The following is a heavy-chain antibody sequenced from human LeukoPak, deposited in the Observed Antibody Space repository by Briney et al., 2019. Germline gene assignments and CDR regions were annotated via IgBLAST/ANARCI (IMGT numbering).Heavy chain of an antibody. D-gene: IGHD3-22*01. Sequence: PSETLSLTCTVSGGSISSYYWSWLRQPPGKGLEWIGYIYYSGSTNYNPSLMSRVTISVDTSKNQLSLKLSSVTAADTAVYYCARQSDYYDSSGYYYARPYFDYWGQGTLVTVSS. V-gene: IGHV4-59*01. CDR1: GGSISSYY. J-gene: IGHJ4*02. CDR3: ARQSDYYDSSGYYYARPYFDY. CDR2: IYYSGST.